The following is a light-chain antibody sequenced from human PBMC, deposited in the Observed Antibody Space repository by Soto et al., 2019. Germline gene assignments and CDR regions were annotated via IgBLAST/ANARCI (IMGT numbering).Light chain of an antibody. CDR2: SNN. CDR1: HSNIGGNA. Sequence: QPVLTQPPSASGSPGQGVTISCSGSHSNIGGNAVNWYQQLPGTAPTLLIYSNNERPSGVPDRFSGSKSGTSASLAISGLQSEDAADYYCAAWDDSLDGYVFGTGTKLTVL. V-gene: IGLV1-44*01. CDR3: AAWDDSLDGYV. J-gene: IGLJ1*01.